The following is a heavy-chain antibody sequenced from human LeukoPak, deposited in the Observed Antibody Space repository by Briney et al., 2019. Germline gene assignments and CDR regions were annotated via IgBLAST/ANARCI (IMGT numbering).Heavy chain of an antibody. V-gene: IGHV4-31*02. J-gene: IGHJ5*01. Sequence: SETLSLTCNVSGGSISSESSYWTWIRQHPGKGLEWIGYVYYSGSTYYTSSLRSRVTISVDTSKNQFSLNLSSVTAADTAVYYCAREKDHTNWFDSWGQGTLVIVSS. D-gene: IGHD1-14*01. CDR2: VYYSGST. CDR1: GGSISSESSY. CDR3: AREKDHTNWFDS.